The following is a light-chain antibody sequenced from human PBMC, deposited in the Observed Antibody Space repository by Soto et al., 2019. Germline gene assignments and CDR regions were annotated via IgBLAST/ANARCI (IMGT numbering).Light chain of an antibody. CDR2: EVS. CDR1: SSDVGGYNY. Sequence: QSARTQPPSASGSPGQSVTISCTGTSSDVGGYNYVSWYQQHPGKAPKLMIYEVSKRPSGVPDRFSGSKSGNTASLTVSGLQAEDKADYYCSSYAGSSYVFGTGTKLTVL. CDR3: SSYAGSSYV. V-gene: IGLV2-8*01. J-gene: IGLJ1*01.